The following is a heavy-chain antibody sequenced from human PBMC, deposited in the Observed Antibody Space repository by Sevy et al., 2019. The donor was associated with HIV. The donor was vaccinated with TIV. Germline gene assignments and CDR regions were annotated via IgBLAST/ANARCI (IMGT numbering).Heavy chain of an antibody. V-gene: IGHV3-21*01. J-gene: IGHJ4*02. CDR2: ISSSSSYI. CDR1: GFTFSSYS. D-gene: IGHD6-19*01. CDR3: ATHSSGWYNPGDY. Sequence: GGSLRLSCAASGFTFSSYSMNWVRQAPGGGLEWVSSISSSSSYIYYADSVKGRFTISRDNAKNSLYLQMNSLRAEDTAVYYCATHSSGWYNPGDYWGQGALVTVSS.